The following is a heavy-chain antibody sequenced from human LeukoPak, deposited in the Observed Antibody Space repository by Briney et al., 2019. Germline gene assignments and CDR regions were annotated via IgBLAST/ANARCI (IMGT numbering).Heavy chain of an antibody. CDR1: GFTFSSYS. D-gene: IGHD2-2*01. Sequence: GGSLRLSCAASGFTFSSYSMHWLRQAPGKGLAYVSAISSNGDNTYSAGSVKGSFTISRDNSKNTLYLQMGSLRVEDMGVYYCAREVDRVFDYWGQGNLVTVSS. V-gene: IGHV3-64*02. CDR2: ISSNGDNT. J-gene: IGHJ4*02. CDR3: AREVDRVFDY.